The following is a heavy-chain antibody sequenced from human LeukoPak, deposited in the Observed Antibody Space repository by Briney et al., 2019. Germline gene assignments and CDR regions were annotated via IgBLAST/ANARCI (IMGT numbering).Heavy chain of an antibody. CDR3: ARGGARSSSYYYYGTDV. CDR2: IDSSSSTI. D-gene: IGHD6-13*01. CDR1: GFDFSTYS. J-gene: IGHJ6*02. Sequence: GSLRLSCAASGFDFSTYSMHWVRRAPGRGLEWLSYIDSSSSTIYYADSVKGRFTISRDNAKNSLYLQMNSLRAEDTAVFYCARGGARSSSYYYYGTDVWGLGTTVTVSS. V-gene: IGHV3-48*01.